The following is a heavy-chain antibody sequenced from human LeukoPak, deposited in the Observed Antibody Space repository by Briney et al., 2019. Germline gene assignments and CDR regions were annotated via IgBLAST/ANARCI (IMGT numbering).Heavy chain of an antibody. J-gene: IGHJ4*02. D-gene: IGHD3-10*01. CDR2: MNPNSGNT. CDR3: AILLWFGETPFDY. Sequence: GASVKVSCKASGYTFTSYDINWVRQATGQGLEWMGWMNPNSGNTGYAQKFQGRVTMTRNTSISTAYMELSSLRSEDTAVYYCAILLWFGETPFDYWGQGTLVTVSS. V-gene: IGHV1-8*01. CDR1: GYTFTSYD.